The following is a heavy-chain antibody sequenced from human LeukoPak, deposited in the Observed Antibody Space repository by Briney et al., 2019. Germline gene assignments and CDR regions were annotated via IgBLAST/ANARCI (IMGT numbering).Heavy chain of an antibody. Sequence: ESGPTLVKPTQTLTLTCTFSGFSLSTSGVGVGWIRQPPGKALEWLALIYWNDDKRYSPSLTSRLTITKVTSKNQVVLTMTNMDPVDTATYYCARTDYDFWSGYYPNWFDPWGQGTLVTISS. J-gene: IGHJ5*02. D-gene: IGHD3-3*01. V-gene: IGHV2-5*01. CDR3: ARTDYDFWSGYYPNWFDP. CDR1: GFSLSTSGVG. CDR2: IYWNDDK.